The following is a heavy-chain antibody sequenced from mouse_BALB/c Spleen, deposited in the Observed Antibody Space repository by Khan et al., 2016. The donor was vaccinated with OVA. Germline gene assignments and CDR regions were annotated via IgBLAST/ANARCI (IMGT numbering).Heavy chain of an antibody. V-gene: IGHV3-8*02. CDR2: MNNSAYT. CDR1: GDSITSGF. CDR3: ARSTYRYAFAY. D-gene: IGHD2-14*01. Sequence: EVQLQESGPSLVQPSQTLSLTCSVTGDSITSGFWSWIRKFPGNKLEYMGYMNNSAYTSYNPSLKDRFSTTRHTSKNQSSLQLNSVTTADTAAYNCARSTYRYAFAYWGQGTLVTVSA. J-gene: IGHJ3*01.